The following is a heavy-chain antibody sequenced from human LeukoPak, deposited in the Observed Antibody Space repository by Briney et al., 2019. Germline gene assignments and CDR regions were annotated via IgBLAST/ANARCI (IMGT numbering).Heavy chain of an antibody. CDR2: ISAYNGNT. D-gene: IGHD3-10*01. J-gene: IGHJ4*02. V-gene: IGHV1-18*01. CDR3: ARLLWFGESGQDYFDD. Sequence: ASVKVSCKAAGCTFTSYGISWVRQAPGQGLEWMGRISAYNGNTNYAQKLQGRVTMTTDTSTSTAYMELRSLRSDDTAVYYCARLLWFGESGQDYFDDWGQGTLVTVSS. CDR1: GCTFTSYG.